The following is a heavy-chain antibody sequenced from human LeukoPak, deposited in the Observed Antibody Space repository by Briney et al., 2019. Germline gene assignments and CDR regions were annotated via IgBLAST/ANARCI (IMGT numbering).Heavy chain of an antibody. CDR1: GFSVSNYY. V-gene: IGHV3-66*03. CDR2: IRDSGET. CDR3: ARDRALTQDWVAFDP. J-gene: IGHJ5*02. Sequence: GSLRLSCAGSGFSVSNYYMSWVRQAPGKGLEWVSLIRDSGETFYADSVKGRFTISRDNSKNTMYLQMNRLRVEDTAVYLCARDRALTQDWVAFDPWGQGTLVTVSS. D-gene: IGHD2-15*01.